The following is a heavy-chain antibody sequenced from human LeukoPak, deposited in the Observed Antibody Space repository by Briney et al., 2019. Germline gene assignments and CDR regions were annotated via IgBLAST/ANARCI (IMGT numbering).Heavy chain of an antibody. Sequence: GGSLRLSCTASGFTFGDYAMSWVRQAPGKGLEWVGFTRSKAYGGTTEYSASVKGRFTISRDDSKSIAYLQMNSLKTEDTAVYYCTRYFVGSGSYYSFDYWGQGTLVTVSS. J-gene: IGHJ4*02. CDR3: TRYFVGSGSYYSFDY. V-gene: IGHV3-49*04. CDR1: GFTFGDYA. CDR2: TRSKAYGGTT. D-gene: IGHD1-26*01.